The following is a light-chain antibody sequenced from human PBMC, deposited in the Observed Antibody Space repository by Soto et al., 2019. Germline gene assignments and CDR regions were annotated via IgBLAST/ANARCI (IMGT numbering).Light chain of an antibody. CDR3: QQLSNWPPDYT. CDR1: QSVSSY. J-gene: IGKJ4*01. Sequence: EIVLTQSPATLSLSPGERATLSCRASQSVSSYLAWYQQKPGQAPRLLIYDASNRATGIPARFSGSGSVTDFSLTISSLEPEDFAVYYCQQLSNWPPDYTFGGGTKVEIK. CDR2: DAS. V-gene: IGKV3-11*01.